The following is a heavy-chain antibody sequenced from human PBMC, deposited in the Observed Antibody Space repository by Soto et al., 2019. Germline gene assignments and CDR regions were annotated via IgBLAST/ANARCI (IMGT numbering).Heavy chain of an antibody. D-gene: IGHD5-12*01. CDR2: ISYDGSNK. Sequence: PGGSLRLSCAASGFTFSSYAMSWVRPAPGKGLEWVAVISYDGSNKYYADSVKGRFTISRDNSKNTLYLQMNSLRAEDTAVYYCAKGGIVATIMVIDYWGQGTLVTVS. J-gene: IGHJ4*02. V-gene: IGHV3-30*18. CDR1: GFTFSSYA. CDR3: AKGGIVATIMVIDY.